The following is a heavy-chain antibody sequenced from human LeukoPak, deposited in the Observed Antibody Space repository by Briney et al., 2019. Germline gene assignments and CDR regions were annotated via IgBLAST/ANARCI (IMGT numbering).Heavy chain of an antibody. CDR1: GGSFSGYY. CDR2: INHSGST. J-gene: IGHJ4*02. Sequence: SETLSLTCAVYGGSFSGYYWSWIRQPPGKGLEWIGGINHSGSTNYNPSLKSRVTISVDTSKNQFSLKLSSVTAADTAVYYCASWEPPVDYWGQGTLVTVSS. CDR3: ASWEPPVDY. D-gene: IGHD1-26*01. V-gene: IGHV4-34*01.